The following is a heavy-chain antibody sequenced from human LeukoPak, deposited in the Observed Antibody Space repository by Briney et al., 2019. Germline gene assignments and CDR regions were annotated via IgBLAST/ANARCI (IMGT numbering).Heavy chain of an antibody. Sequence: GGSLRLSCAASGFTLSSYSMNWARQAPGKGLEWVSSISSSSTYMYYADSVKGRFTISRDNAKNSLYLQMNSLRAEDTAVYYCARGYYGDYYFDYWGQGTLVTVSS. CDR1: GFTLSSYS. CDR2: ISSSSTYM. V-gene: IGHV3-21*01. CDR3: ARGYYGDYYFDY. J-gene: IGHJ4*02. D-gene: IGHD4-17*01.